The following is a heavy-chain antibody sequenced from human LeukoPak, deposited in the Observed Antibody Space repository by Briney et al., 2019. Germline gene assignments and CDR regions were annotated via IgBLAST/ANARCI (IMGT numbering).Heavy chain of an antibody. D-gene: IGHD1-26*01. V-gene: IGHV1-18*01. CDR3: ARDLGIYSSLDY. J-gene: IGHJ4*02. CDR1: GYTFTSCG. CDR2: ISAYNGNT. Sequence: GASVKVSCEGSGYTFTSCGISWVRQAPGQGLEWMGWISAYNGNTNYAQKLQDRVTMTTDTSTSTAYMELRSLRSDDTAVYYCARDLGIYSSLDYWGQGTLVTVSS.